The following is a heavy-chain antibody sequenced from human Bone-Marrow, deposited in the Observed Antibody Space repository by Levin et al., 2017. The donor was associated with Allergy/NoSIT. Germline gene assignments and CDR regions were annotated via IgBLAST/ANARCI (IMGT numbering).Heavy chain of an antibody. J-gene: IGHJ5*02. CDR3: TRAHCGRGCSGYNWFDP. D-gene: IGHD2-21*01. Sequence: KAGESLKISCAVSGFTFNNAWMTWVRQAPGKGLEWVGRIKTRADGGTTDYAAPVKGRFTISRDDSKNTLYLQMDSLKTEDTAMYYCTRAHCGRGCSGYNWFDPWGQGTLVTVSS. CDR1: GFTFNNAW. CDR2: IKTRADGGTT. V-gene: IGHV3-15*01.